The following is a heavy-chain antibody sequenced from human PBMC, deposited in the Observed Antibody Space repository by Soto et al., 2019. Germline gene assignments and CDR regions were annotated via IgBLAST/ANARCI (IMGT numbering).Heavy chain of an antibody. V-gene: IGHV1-18*01. CDR1: GYTFTSYG. CDR3: ARVHTHDYGDLRHAFDI. J-gene: IGHJ3*02. Sequence: QVQLVQSGAEVKKPGASVKVSCKASGYTFTSYGISWVRQAPGQGLEWMGWSSAYNGNTNYAQKLQGRVTMTTDTSTSTAYMELRSLRSDDTAVYYCARVHTHDYGDLRHAFDIWGQGTMVTVSS. CDR2: SSAYNGNT. D-gene: IGHD4-17*01.